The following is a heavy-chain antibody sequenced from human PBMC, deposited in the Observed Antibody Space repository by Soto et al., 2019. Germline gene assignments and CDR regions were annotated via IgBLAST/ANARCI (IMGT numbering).Heavy chain of an antibody. CDR3: ARDRGLRAYYFDY. CDR1: GFTFSDYY. CDR2: ISSSSSYT. V-gene: IGHV3-11*06. D-gene: IGHD5-12*01. J-gene: IGHJ4*02. Sequence: QVQLVESGGGLVKPGGSLRLSCAASGFTFSDYYMSWIRQAPGKGLEWVSYISSSSSYTNYADSVKGRFTISRDNAKNSLYLQMNSLRAEDTAVFYCARDRGLRAYYFDYWGQGTLVTVSS.